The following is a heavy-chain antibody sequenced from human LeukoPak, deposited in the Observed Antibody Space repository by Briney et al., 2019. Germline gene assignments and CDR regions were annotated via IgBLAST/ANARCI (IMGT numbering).Heavy chain of an antibody. CDR3: HTSGWYYFDY. V-gene: IGHV3-49*04. CDR1: GFTFSHYA. J-gene: IGHJ4*02. CDR2: IRSKAYGGTT. Sequence: GGSLRLSCAASGFTFSHYAIHWVRQAPGKGLEWVGFIRSKAYGGTTEYAASVKGRFTISRDDSKSIAYLQMNSLKTEDTAVYYCHTSGWYYFDYWGQGTLVTVSS. D-gene: IGHD6-19*01.